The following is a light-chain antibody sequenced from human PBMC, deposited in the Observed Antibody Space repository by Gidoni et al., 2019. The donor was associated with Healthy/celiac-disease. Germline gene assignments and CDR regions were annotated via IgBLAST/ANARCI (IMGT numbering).Light chain of an antibody. CDR2: STT. CDR1: SGSVANSYY. Sequence: QTVVTQEPSFSVSPGGTVTLTCGLSSGSVANSYYPSWYQQTPGQAPRTLIYSTTTRSSGVPDRFSGSILGNKAALTITGAQADDESDYYCVLYMGSGTWVFGGGTKLTVL. V-gene: IGLV8-61*01. CDR3: VLYMGSGTWV. J-gene: IGLJ3*02.